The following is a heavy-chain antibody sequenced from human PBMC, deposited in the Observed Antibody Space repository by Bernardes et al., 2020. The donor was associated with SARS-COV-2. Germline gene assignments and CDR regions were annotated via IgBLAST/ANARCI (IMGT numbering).Heavy chain of an antibody. D-gene: IGHD3-3*01. Sequence: GGSLRLSCVASGFTFSKNAMTWVRQVPGKGLEWVSAISAIGGSTYYAESVKGRFTISRDNSRNTLYLEMNSLRAEDTAVYYCAREGLYYDFWSGYYASYGMDVWGQGTTVTVSS. J-gene: IGHJ6*02. CDR2: ISAIGGST. V-gene: IGHV3-23*01. CDR1: GFTFSKNA. CDR3: AREGLYYDFWSGYYASYGMDV.